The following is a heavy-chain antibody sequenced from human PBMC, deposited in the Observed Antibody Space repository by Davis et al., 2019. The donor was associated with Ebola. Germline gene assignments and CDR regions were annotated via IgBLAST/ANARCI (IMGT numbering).Heavy chain of an antibody. Sequence: PGGSLRLSCVASGFTFSSYAMSWVRQAPGKGLEWVSGISGSGENPQYADSVKGRFTISRDNSKNTLYLQMNDLRAEDTGVYFCAKGGAPMIVVVIYYFDSWGQGTHVTVSS. J-gene: IGHJ4*02. CDR3: AKGGAPMIVVVIYYFDS. D-gene: IGHD2-21*01. CDR1: GFTFSSYA. CDR2: ISGSGENP. V-gene: IGHV3-23*01.